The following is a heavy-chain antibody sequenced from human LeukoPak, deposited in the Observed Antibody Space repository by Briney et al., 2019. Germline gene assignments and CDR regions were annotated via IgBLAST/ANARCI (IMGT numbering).Heavy chain of an antibody. CDR2: TCYRSKWYN. D-gene: IGHD1-26*01. J-gene: IGHJ3*02. CDR1: GDSVSSNSAG. V-gene: IGHV6-1*01. Sequence: SQTLSLTCAISGDSVSSNSAGWNWIRQSPSRGLEWLGRTCYRSKWYNEYAVSVKSRITINPDTSKNQFSLQLNSVTPEDTAVYYCAGTNSGNLEIWGQGTVVTVSS. CDR3: AGTNSGNLEI.